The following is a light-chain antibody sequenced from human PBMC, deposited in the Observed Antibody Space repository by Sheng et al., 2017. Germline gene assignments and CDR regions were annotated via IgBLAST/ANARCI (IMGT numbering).Light chain of an antibody. CDR2: ASS. CDR3: QKSDSTPLT. J-gene: IGKJ3*01. Sequence: DIQMAQSPSSLSASVGDSVTITCRASETISTYLHWYRQKPGKAPELLIYASSNLQSGAPSRFSGSGSGTEFTLTISSLQPEDFATYYCQKSDSTPLTFGPGTTV. CDR1: ETISTY. V-gene: IGKV1-39*01.